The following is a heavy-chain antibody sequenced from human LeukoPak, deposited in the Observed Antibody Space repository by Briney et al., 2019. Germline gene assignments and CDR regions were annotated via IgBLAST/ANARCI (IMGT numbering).Heavy chain of an antibody. CDR3: ARDAALWFGELLYYYGMDV. CDR1: GFTFSDYY. CDR2: IRSSGSTI. Sequence: GGSLRLSCAASGFTFSDYYMSWIRQAPGKGLEWISYIRSSGSTIYYPDSVKGRFTISRDNAKNSLYLQMNSLRAEDTAVYYCARDAALWFGELLYYYGMDVWGQGTTVTVSS. J-gene: IGHJ6*02. V-gene: IGHV3-11*01. D-gene: IGHD3-10*01.